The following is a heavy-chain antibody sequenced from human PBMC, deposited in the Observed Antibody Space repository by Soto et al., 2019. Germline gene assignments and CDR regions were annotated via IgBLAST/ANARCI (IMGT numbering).Heavy chain of an antibody. CDR2: ISPNSGGT. CDR3: ARQGGLYGMDV. V-gene: IGHV1-2*04. D-gene: IGHD3-16*01. CDR1: GYTFTAYY. Sequence: ASVKVSCKASGYTFTAYYIHWVRQAPGQGLEWMGWISPNSGGTNYAQKFQVWVTMTRDTSISTAYMELSRLRSDDTAVYYCARQGGLYGMDVWGQGTTVTVSS. J-gene: IGHJ6*02.